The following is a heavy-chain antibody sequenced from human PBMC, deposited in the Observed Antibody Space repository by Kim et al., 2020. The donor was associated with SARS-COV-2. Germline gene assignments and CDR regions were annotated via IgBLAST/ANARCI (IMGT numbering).Heavy chain of an antibody. J-gene: IGHJ4*02. CDR1: GFTLTNNA. CDR2: IRAGAETT. Sequence: GWSLRLSCAASGFTLTNNAMSWVRQPLGRGLEWVSTIRAGAETTYYANSVNGRFTISRDSSTHTLYLQLDSLRADDTAIYYCAKDRGGSGWPVFDYWGQGTLVTVTS. D-gene: IGHD6-19*01. V-gene: IGHV3-23*01. CDR3: AKDRGGSGWPVFDY.